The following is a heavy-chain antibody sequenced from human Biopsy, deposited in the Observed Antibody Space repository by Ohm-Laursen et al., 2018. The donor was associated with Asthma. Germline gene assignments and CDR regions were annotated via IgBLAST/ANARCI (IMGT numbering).Heavy chain of an antibody. V-gene: IGHV4-34*01. CDR1: GGSFSNYY. CDR3: ARSPYYYGPLGPTRGFGVYAV. Sequence: TLSLTWAVYGGSFSNYYWTWIRQPPGKGLEWIGEINHRGSTNYNPSLKSRATLSVDTSKNQFSVKLRSGTAADTAVYYCARSPYYYGPLGPTRGFGVYAVWGHGTLVTVSS. J-gene: IGHJ3*01. D-gene: IGHD3-10*01. CDR2: INHRGST.